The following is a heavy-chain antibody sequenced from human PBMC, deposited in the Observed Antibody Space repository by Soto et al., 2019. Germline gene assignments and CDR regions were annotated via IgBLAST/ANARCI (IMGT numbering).Heavy chain of an antibody. Sequence: ASVKVSCKASGFTFTSYAMHWVRQAPGQRLEWMGWINAGNGNTKYSQKFQGRVTITRDTSASTAYMELSSLRSEDTAVYYCARDPGGYCSSTSRPPPFDYWGQGTLVTVSS. J-gene: IGHJ4*02. CDR3: ARDPGGYCSSTSRPPPFDY. V-gene: IGHV1-3*01. D-gene: IGHD2-2*01. CDR1: GFTFTSYA. CDR2: INAGNGNT.